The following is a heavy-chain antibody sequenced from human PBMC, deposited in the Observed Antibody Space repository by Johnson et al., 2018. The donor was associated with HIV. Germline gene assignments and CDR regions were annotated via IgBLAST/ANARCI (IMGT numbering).Heavy chain of an antibody. CDR2: VRRSGSTI. D-gene: IGHD6-13*01. Sequence: QEKLVESGGGLVKPGGSLRLSCAVSGFTFSDYYMSWIRQAPGKGLEWVSSVRRSGSTIYYEDSVKGRFTLSRDNAKNSLNLQMNSLRAEDTAVYYCATYSSSWYKGGYAFDIWGQGTMVTVSS. J-gene: IGHJ3*02. CDR3: ATYSSSWYKGGYAFDI. V-gene: IGHV3-11*04. CDR1: GFTFSDYY.